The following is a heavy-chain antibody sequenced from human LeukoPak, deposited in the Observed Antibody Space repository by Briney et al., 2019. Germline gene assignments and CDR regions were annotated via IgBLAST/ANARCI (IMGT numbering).Heavy chain of an antibody. J-gene: IGHJ4*02. CDR1: GFTFSSYA. Sequence: GGSLRLSCAASGFTFSSYAMHWVRQAPGKGLEWVAVISYDGSNKYYADSVKGRFTISRDNSKNTLYLQMNSLRAEDTAVYYCAKHYHGSGSYYPTNFDYWGQGTLVTVSS. D-gene: IGHD3-10*01. V-gene: IGHV3-30*04. CDR3: AKHYHGSGSYYPTNFDY. CDR2: ISYDGSNK.